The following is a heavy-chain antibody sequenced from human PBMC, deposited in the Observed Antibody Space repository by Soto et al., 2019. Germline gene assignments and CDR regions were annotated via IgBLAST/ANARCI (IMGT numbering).Heavy chain of an antibody. D-gene: IGHD4-17*01. CDR2: IYYSGST. V-gene: IGHV4-31*03. CDR3: AREWRDYHFDY. Sequence: QVQLQESGPGLVKPSQILSLTCTVSGGSISSGGYYWSWIRQHPGKGLEWIGYIYYSGSTYYNPSLKDRVNISVDTSKNQFSLKLSSVTAADTAVYYCAREWRDYHFDYWGQGTLVTVSS. CDR1: GGSISSGGYY. J-gene: IGHJ4*02.